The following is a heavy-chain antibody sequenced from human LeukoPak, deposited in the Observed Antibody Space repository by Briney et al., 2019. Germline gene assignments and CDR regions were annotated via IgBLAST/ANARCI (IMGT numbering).Heavy chain of an antibody. CDR3: AASPDYYDSSGYSYYFDY. V-gene: IGHV1-58*01. D-gene: IGHD3-22*01. J-gene: IGHJ4*02. CDR2: IVVGSGNT. Sequence: SVKVSCKASGFTFTSSAVQWVRQARGQRLEWIGWIVVGSGNTNYAQKSQERVTITRDMSTSTAYMELSSLRSEDTAVYYCAASPDYYDSSGYSYYFDYWGQGTLVTVSS. CDR1: GFTFTSSA.